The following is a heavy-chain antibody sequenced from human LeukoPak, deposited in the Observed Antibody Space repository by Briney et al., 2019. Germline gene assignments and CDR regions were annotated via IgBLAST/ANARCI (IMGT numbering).Heavy chain of an antibody. CDR3: ARGLGWLHS. V-gene: IGHV3-21*01. CDR1: GFTFSTFT. CDR2: ISSSSSYI. D-gene: IGHD3/OR15-3a*01. J-gene: IGHJ5*02. Sequence: GGSLRLSCAASGFTFSTFTMNWVRQAPGKGLEWVSSISSSSSYIYYADSVKGRFTISRDNAKNSLFLQMNSLRAEDTAVYYCARGLGWLHSWGQGTLVTVSS.